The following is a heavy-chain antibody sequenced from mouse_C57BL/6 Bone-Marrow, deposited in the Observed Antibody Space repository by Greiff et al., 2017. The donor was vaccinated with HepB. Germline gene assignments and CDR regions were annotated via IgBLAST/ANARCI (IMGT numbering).Heavy chain of an antibody. D-gene: IGHD1-1*01. CDR1: GYTFTDYY. J-gene: IGHJ3*01. V-gene: IGHV1-26*01. CDR3: ARSELRFAY. Sequence: VQLKQSGPELVKPGASVKISCKASGYTFTDYYMNWVKQSHGKSLEWIGDINPNNGGTSYNQKFKGKATLTVDKSSSTAYMELRSLTSEDSAVYYCARSELRFAYWGQGTLVTVSA. CDR2: INPNNGGT.